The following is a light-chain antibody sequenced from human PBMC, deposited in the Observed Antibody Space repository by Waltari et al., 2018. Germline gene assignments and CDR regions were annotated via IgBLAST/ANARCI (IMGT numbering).Light chain of an antibody. CDR3: VQAIAFPFT. Sequence: IVMTQTPLSLPVTPGEPASIPCRSSQSLLHRNGNTYLHWYLQKPGQSPQLLIYGGSNRASGVPDRFSGSGSGTDFTLKISKVEAEDVGVYYCVQAIAFPFTFGPGTKLDIK. V-gene: IGKV2-40*01. CDR2: GGS. CDR1: QSLLHRNGNTY. J-gene: IGKJ3*01.